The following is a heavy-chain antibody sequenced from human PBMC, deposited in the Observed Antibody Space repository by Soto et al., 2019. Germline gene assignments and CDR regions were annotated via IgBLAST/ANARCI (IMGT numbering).Heavy chain of an antibody. CDR2: IDGSGGIT. V-gene: IGHV3-23*01. Sequence: QLLPSGGGLVQPGGSLTLSCAASGFTFGTTDMSWVRQAPGEGLEWVSTIDGSGGITYYADCVKGRFTISRDNSRNTVYLQMNSLRGDDTALYYCVKNSGWFNTWGQGALVTVSS. CDR3: VKNSGWFNT. J-gene: IGHJ5*02. D-gene: IGHD3-10*01. CDR1: GFTFGTTD.